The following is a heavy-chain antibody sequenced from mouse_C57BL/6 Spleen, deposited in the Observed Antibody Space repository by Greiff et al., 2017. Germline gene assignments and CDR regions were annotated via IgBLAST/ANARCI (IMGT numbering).Heavy chain of an antibody. Sequence: QVQLQQSGPGLVQPSQSLSITCTVSGFSLTSYGVHWVRQSPGKGLEWLGVIWRGGSTDYNAAFMSRLSITKDNSKSQVFFKMNSLQANDTAIYYCAKNDYYYGSSYLAMDYWGQGTSVTVSS. V-gene: IGHV2-5*01. J-gene: IGHJ4*01. CDR2: IWRGGST. CDR1: GFSLTSYG. D-gene: IGHD1-1*01. CDR3: AKNDYYYGSSYLAMDY.